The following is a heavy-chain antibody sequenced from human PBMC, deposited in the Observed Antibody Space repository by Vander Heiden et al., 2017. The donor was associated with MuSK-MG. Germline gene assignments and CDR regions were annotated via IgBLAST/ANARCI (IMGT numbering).Heavy chain of an antibody. J-gene: IGHJ4*02. CDR2: IIPMFGTT. CDR3: TRRTYCGGDCYGGADY. D-gene: IGHD2-21*01. V-gene: IGHV1-69*01. Sequence: QVQLVQSGAEVKRPVSSVKVSCKASGGTFNNYAVSWVRQAPGQGLEWMGGIIPMFGTTTYTQKFQGRVTITADESTNTAYMELSSLKSEDTAFYYCTRRTYCGGDCYGGADYWGQGTLVTVSS. CDR1: GGTFNNYA.